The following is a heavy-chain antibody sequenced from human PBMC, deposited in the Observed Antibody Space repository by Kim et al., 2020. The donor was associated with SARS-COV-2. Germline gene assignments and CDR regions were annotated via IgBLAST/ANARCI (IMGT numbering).Heavy chain of an antibody. Sequence: NYHRSLKSRVTISVGTSKNQFSLKMNSVTAADTAVYYCARFGLGSVGMDVWGQGTTVTVSS. D-gene: IGHD3-10*01. J-gene: IGHJ6*02. CDR3: ARFGLGSVGMDV. V-gene: IGHV4-59*01.